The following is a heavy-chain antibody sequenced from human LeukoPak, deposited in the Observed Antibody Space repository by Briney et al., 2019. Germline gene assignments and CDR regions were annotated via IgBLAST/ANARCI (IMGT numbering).Heavy chain of an antibody. V-gene: IGHV1-18*01. J-gene: IGHJ6*03. CDR1: GYTFTSDG. Sequence: ASVKVSCKASGYTFTSDGISWVRQAPGQGLEWMGWISAYNGKTNYAQKLQGRVTMTTDTSTSTAYMELRSLRSDDTAVYYCARANRVRYYYDSSGTDYYMDVWGKGTTVTVSS. CDR2: ISAYNGKT. CDR3: ARANRVRYYYDSSGTDYYMDV. D-gene: IGHD3-22*01.